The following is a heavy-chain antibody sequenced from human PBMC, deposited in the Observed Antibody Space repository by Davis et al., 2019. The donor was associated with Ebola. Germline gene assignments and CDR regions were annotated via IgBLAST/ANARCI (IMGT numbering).Heavy chain of an antibody. CDR3: AREGKYRDESRTFDY. J-gene: IGHJ4*02. CDR1: GFTFSSFW. V-gene: IGHV3-7*01. Sequence: GESLKISCAASGFTFSSFWMSWVRQVPGKGLEWVANIKQDGSERQYVDSVKGRFTISRDNAKNSLYLQMNSLRDEDTAVYYCAREGKYRDESRTFDYWGQGTLVTVSS. D-gene: IGHD2-2*01. CDR2: IKQDGSER.